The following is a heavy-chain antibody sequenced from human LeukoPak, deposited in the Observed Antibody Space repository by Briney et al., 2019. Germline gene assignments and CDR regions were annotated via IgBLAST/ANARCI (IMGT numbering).Heavy chain of an antibody. CDR3: ATARWSSGWFDY. D-gene: IGHD6-19*01. Sequence: ASVKVSCKVSGYTLTELSMHWVRQAPGKGLEWMGGFDPEDGETIYAQKFRGRVTMTEDTSTDTAYMELSSLRSEDTAVYYCATARWSSGWFDYWGQGTLVTVSS. V-gene: IGHV1-24*01. CDR1: GYTLTELS. J-gene: IGHJ4*02. CDR2: FDPEDGET.